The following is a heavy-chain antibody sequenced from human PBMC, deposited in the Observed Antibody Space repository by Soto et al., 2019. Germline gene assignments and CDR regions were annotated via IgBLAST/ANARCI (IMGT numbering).Heavy chain of an antibody. CDR3: ARHHLGFLGPGDPHLDY. CDR2: IYYSGST. V-gene: IGHV4-39*01. Sequence: SETLSLTCTVSGGSISSSSYYWGWIRQPPGKGLEWIGSIYYSGSTYYNPSLKSRVTISVDTSKNQFSLKLSSVTAADTAVYYCARHHLGFLGPGDPHLDYWGQGTLVTVSS. D-gene: IGHD3-10*01. J-gene: IGHJ4*02. CDR1: GGSISSSSYY.